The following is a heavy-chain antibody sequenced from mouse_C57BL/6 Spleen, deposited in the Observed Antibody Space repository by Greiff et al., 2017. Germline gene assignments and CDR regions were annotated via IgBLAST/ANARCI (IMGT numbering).Heavy chain of an antibody. CDR2: IWSGGST. J-gene: IGHJ4*01. V-gene: IGHV2-2*01. CDR3: ARKAVVARDYAMDY. CDR1: GFSLTSYG. Sequence: QVQLKESGPGLVQPSQSLSITCTVSGFSLTSYGVHWVRQSPGKGLEWLGVIWSGGSTDYTAAFISRLSISKDNSKSQVFFKMNSLQADDTAIYYCARKAVVARDYAMDYWGQGTSVTVSS. D-gene: IGHD1-1*01.